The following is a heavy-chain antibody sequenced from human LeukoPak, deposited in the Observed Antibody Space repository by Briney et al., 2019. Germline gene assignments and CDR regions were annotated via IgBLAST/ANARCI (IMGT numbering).Heavy chain of an antibody. Sequence: SVKVSCKASGYTFTSYDINWVRQAPGQGLEWMGRIIPILGIANYAQKFQGRVTITADKSTSTAYMELSSLRSEDTAVYYCARGLRPYYYDSSGSYYYYGMDVWGQGTTVTVSS. CDR3: ARGLRPYYYDSSGSYYYYGMDV. J-gene: IGHJ6*02. CDR1: GYTFTSYD. D-gene: IGHD3-22*01. CDR2: IIPILGIA. V-gene: IGHV1-69*04.